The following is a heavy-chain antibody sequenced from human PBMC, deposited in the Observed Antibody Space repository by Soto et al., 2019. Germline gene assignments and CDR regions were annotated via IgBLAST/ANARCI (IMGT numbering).Heavy chain of an antibody. J-gene: IGHJ4*02. CDR3: ARDAGDYGGPGAFDY. CDR1: GASISSGGYY. V-gene: IGHV4-31*03. Sequence: KTSETLSLTCTVSGASISSGGYYWNWIRQHPGKGLEWIGDIYYSGSTYSNPSLKSRVTISVDTSKKQFSLKLTSVTAADTAVYYCARDAGDYGGPGAFDYWGQGTLVTVSS. CDR2: IYYSGST. D-gene: IGHD4-17*01.